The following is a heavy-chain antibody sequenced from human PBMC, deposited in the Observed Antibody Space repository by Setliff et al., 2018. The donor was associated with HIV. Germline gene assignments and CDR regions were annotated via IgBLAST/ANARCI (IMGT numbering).Heavy chain of an antibody. J-gene: IGHJ4*02. CDR3: ARDLDSSGYFNSLNY. Sequence: ASVKVSCKASGYTFTSYGITWVRQAPGQGLEWMGWISAYHGNTNYAQKLQGRVTMTTDTSTRTAYMELRSLRSDDTAVYYCARDLDSSGYFNSLNYWGQGTLVTVSS. CDR2: ISAYHGNT. D-gene: IGHD3-22*01. V-gene: IGHV1-18*01. CDR1: GYTFTSYG.